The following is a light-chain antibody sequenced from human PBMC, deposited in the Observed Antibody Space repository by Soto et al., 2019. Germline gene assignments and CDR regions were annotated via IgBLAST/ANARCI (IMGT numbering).Light chain of an antibody. CDR2: EAS. J-gene: IGKJ1*01. Sequence: DIQMTQSPSTLSASVGDRVTITCRASQSISSWLAWYQQRPGKAPKLLIYEASTSETGVPSRFSGIGSGTEFTLTISSLQPDDFATYYCQQYNSYSWTFGQGTKVEI. CDR1: QSISSW. V-gene: IGKV1-5*03. CDR3: QQYNSYSWT.